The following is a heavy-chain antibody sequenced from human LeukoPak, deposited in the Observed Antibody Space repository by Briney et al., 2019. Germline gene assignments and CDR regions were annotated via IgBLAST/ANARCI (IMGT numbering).Heavy chain of an antibody. CDR1: GFTFSSYA. J-gene: IGHJ6*03. V-gene: IGHV3-30*04. CDR3: ARRVQKGGSYYYMDV. CDR2: ISYDGSNK. D-gene: IGHD3-16*01. Sequence: PGRSLRLSCAASGFTFSSYAMHWVRQAPGKGLEWVAVISYDGSNKYYADSVKGRFTISRDNSKNTLYLQMNSLRAEDTAVYYCARRVQKGGSYYYMDVWGKGTTVTVSS.